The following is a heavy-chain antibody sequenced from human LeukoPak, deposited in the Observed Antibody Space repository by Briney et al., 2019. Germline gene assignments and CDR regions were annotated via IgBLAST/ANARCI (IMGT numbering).Heavy chain of an antibody. CDR1: GFTFNTYA. J-gene: IGHJ4*02. CDR3: AKDGVIVGATYFDY. D-gene: IGHD1-26*01. CDR2: VSGSDGYT. Sequence: GGSLRLSCAASGFTFNTYAMSWVRQAPGKGLEWVSCVSGSDGYTYYADSVRGRFTISRDNSRNTLYLQMNSLRAEDTAVYYCAKDGVIVGATYFDYWGQGTLVTVSS. V-gene: IGHV3-23*01.